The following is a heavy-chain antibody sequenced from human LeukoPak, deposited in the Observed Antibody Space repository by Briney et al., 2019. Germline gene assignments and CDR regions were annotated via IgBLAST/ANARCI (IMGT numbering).Heavy chain of an antibody. J-gene: IGHJ6*03. D-gene: IGHD4-23*01. Sequence: PSETMSLTCAVYGGSFSGYYWSWIRQPPGRGREWIGEINHSGSTNYNPPLRSRLTISVDTSKNQFSLKLSSVTAVDTAVYYCARGARWAYYYMDVWGKGTTVTVSS. CDR1: GGSFSGYY. V-gene: IGHV4-34*01. CDR3: ARGARWAYYYMDV. CDR2: INHSGST.